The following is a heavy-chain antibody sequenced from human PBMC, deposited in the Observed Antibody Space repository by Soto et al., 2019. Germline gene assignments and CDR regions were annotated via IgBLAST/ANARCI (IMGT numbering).Heavy chain of an antibody. CDR2: IYHSGST. J-gene: IGHJ5*02. CDR3: ARVGYKSNWFDP. CDR1: GGSISSYC. V-gene: IGHV4-30-2*01. D-gene: IGHD5-12*01. Sequence: PSETLSLTCTVSGGSISSYCWSWIRQPPGKGLEWIGYIYHSGSTYYNPSLKSRVTISVDRSKNQFSLKLSSVTAADTAVYYCARVGYKSNWFDPWGQGTLVTVSS.